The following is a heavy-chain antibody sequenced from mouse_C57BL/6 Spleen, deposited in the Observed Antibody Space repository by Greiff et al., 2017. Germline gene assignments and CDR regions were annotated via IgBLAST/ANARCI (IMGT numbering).Heavy chain of an antibody. CDR3: ARWGGYYGDWYFDV. Sequence: QVQLQQPGAELVKPGASVKLSCKASGYTFTSYWMHWVKQRPGRGLEWIGRIDPNSGGTKYNEKFKSKATLTVDKPSSTAYMQLSILSSEDSAVYYCARWGGYYGDWYFDVWGTGTTVTVSS. V-gene: IGHV1-72*01. J-gene: IGHJ1*03. D-gene: IGHD1-2*01. CDR1: GYTFTSYW. CDR2: IDPNSGGT.